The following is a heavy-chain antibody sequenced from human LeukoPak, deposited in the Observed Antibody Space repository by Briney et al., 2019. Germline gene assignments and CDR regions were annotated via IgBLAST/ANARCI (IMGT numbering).Heavy chain of an antibody. CDR1: GGSISSYY. CDR2: IYYSGST. Sequence: SETLSLTCTVSGGSISSYYWSWIRQPPGKGLEWIGYIYYSGSTNYNPSLKSRVTISVDTSKNQFSLKLSSVTAADTAVYYCAREDYDILTGHNWFDPWGQGTLVTVSS. D-gene: IGHD3-9*01. J-gene: IGHJ5*02. V-gene: IGHV4-59*12. CDR3: AREDYDILTGHNWFDP.